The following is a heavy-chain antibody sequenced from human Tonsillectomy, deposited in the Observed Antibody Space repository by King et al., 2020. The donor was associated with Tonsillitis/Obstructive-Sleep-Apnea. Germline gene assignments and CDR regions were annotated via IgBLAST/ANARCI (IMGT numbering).Heavy chain of an antibody. CDR1: GGSISSNNYY. D-gene: IGHD3-22*01. J-gene: IGHJ4*02. CDR3: ARGYYDTSGYYSHFDY. V-gene: IGHV4-39*01. Sequence: QLQESGPGLVKPSETLSLTCTVSGGSISSNNYYWGWVRQPPGKGLEWIGSIYFSGNTYYNPSLKSRETLSVDTSKNQFSLKLSSVTAADTAVYYCARGYYDTSGYYSHFDYWGQGTLVTVSS. CDR2: IYFSGNT.